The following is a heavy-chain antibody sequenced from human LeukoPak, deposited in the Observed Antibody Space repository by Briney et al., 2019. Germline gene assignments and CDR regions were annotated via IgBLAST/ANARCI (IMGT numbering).Heavy chain of an antibody. CDR2: IYYSGST. CDR3: ARAEKLLWFGELFGAFDI. CDR1: VGSISSGDYY. J-gene: IGHJ3*02. V-gene: IGHV4-30-4*08. Sequence: PSQTLSLTCAVSVGSISSGDYYWSWIRQPPGKGLEWIGYIYYSGSTYYNPSLKSRVTISVDTSKNQFSLKLSSVTAADTAVYYCARAEKLLWFGELFGAFDIWGQGTMVTVSS. D-gene: IGHD3-10*01.